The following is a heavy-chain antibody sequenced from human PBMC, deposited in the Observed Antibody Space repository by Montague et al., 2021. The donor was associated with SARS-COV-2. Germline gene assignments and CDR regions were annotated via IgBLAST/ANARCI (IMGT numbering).Heavy chain of an antibody. V-gene: IGHV4-61*09. CDR3: ARDRPESWRISPGLAGLFATVVHSASGMDV. CDR1: GDSMTSGSHF. Sequence: TLSLTCTVSGDSMTSGSHFWTWIRQPAGKGLEWIGHIQTSGTSNYSPSLRDRITLSIDTSRNQFSLELRSVTAADTAVYYCARDRPESWRISPGLAGLFATVVHSASGMDVWGRGTMVIVS. D-gene: IGHD3-22*01. J-gene: IGHJ6*02. CDR2: IQTSGTS.